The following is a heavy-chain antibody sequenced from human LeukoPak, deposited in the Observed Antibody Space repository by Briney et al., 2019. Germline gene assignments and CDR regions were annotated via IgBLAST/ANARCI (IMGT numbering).Heavy chain of an antibody. CDR1: GGSISSGSYY. J-gene: IGHJ5*02. V-gene: IGHV4-61*02. CDR3: ARRKSSGWLSAGWFDP. Sequence: PSETLSLTCTVSGGSISSGSYYWSWIRQPAGKGLEWIGRIYTSGITNYNPSLKSRVTISVDTSKNQFSLKLSSVTAADTAVYYCARRKSSGWLSAGWFDPWGQGTLVTVSS. D-gene: IGHD6-19*01. CDR2: IYTSGIT.